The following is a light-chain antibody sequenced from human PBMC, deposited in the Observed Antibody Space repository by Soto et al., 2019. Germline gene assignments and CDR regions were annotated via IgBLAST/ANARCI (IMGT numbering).Light chain of an antibody. CDR2: DAS. CDR3: PLYNSYLGT. J-gene: IGKJ1*01. V-gene: IGKV1-5*01. Sequence: DSPMTHTQSSQSPPVGDRVTITCRASQSIGRFLAWYQHQPGKAPKLLIYDASSLESGVPSRFSGSGSGTEFTLTMCRLQSDDFVTYYCPLYNSYLGTFGQGTKVDIK. CDR1: QSIGRF.